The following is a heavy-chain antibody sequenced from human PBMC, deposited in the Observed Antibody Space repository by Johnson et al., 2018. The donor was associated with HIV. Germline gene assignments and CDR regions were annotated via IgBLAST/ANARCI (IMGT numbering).Heavy chain of an antibody. CDR2: ISSSGGNT. V-gene: IGHV3-23*04. Sequence: VQLVESGGGLVQPGGCLRLSCVASGFTFSSYAMSWVRQAPGKGLEWVSTISSSGGNTYYADSVKGRFTISRDNSKNTVYVQMSSLRAEDTAVYHCATAYCNVGSCYSHLDAFDIWGRGTMVTVSS. CDR1: GFTFSSYA. CDR3: ATAYCNVGSCYSHLDAFDI. D-gene: IGHD2-15*01. J-gene: IGHJ3*02.